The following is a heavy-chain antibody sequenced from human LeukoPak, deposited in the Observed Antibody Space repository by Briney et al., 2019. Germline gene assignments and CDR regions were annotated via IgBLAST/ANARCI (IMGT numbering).Heavy chain of an antibody. V-gene: IGHV4-61*02. CDR3: ARGDDRGNPNYYYYMDV. CDR2: IYTSGST. Sequence: SQTLSLTCTVSGGSISSGSYYWSWIRQPAGKGLEWIGRIYTSGSTNYNPSLKSRVTISVDTSKNQFSLKLSSVTAADTAVYYCARGDDRGNPNYYYYMDVWGKGTTVTVSS. J-gene: IGHJ6*03. CDR1: GGSISSGSYY. D-gene: IGHD3-10*01.